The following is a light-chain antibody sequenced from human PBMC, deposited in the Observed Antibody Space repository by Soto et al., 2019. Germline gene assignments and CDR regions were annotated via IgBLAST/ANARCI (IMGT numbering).Light chain of an antibody. CDR3: FSFAGSSIFV. Sequence: QSALTQPASVSGSPGPSITISCTGSSSDVGTYNLVSWYQHQPGKAPKLMISEVIKRPSGVSNRFSGSKSGNTASLTISGLQAEYEADYYCFSFAGSSIFVFGGGTKLPVL. CDR1: SSDVGTYNL. CDR2: EVI. J-gene: IGLJ2*01. V-gene: IGLV2-23*02.